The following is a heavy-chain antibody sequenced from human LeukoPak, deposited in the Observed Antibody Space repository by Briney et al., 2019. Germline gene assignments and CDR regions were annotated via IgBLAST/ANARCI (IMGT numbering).Heavy chain of an antibody. CDR2: ISGSGGGT. CDR3: VQEGPRGLAFDL. V-gene: IGHV3-23*01. J-gene: IGHJ3*01. Sequence: PGGSLRLSCEASGVTFSSYVMSWVRQAPGKGPERVSGISGSGGGTYYADSVKGRFAIFRDNSKNTLYLQMNSLRAEDTAVYYCVQEGPRGLAFDLWGQGTKVTVSS. CDR1: GVTFSSYV.